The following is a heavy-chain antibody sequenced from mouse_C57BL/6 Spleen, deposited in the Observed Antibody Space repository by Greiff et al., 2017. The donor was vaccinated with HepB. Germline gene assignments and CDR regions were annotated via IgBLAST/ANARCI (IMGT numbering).Heavy chain of an antibody. J-gene: IGHJ1*03. CDR1: GFSLTSYA. CDR3: ARGGYGSSPWWYFDV. CDR2: IWTGGGT. D-gene: IGHD1-1*01. V-gene: IGHV2-9-1*01. Sequence: VKLMESGPGLVAPSQSLSITCTVSGFSLTSYAISWVRQPPGKGLEWLGVIWTGGGTNYNSALKSRLSISKDNSKSQVFLKMNSLQTDDTARYYCARGGYGSSPWWYFDVWGTGTTVTVSS.